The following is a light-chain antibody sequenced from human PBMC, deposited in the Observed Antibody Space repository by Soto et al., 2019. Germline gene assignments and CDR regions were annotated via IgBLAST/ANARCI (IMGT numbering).Light chain of an antibody. V-gene: IGLV2-14*02. Sequence: QSALTQPASVSGSPAQSITISCTGSSSDVGGSGLVSWYQFHPGKAPKLLIFEGFKRPSGVSNRFSGSKSGSTASLTISGLQTEDEADYYCFSFTSHSSHYVFGTGTKLTVL. CDR1: SSDVGGSGL. J-gene: IGLJ1*01. CDR3: FSFTSHSSHYV. CDR2: EGF.